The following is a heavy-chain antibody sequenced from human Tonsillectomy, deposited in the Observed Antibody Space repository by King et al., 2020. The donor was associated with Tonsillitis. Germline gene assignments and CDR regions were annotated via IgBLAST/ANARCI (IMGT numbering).Heavy chain of an antibody. CDR3: AKDLDTLVRGVARDVYFDS. D-gene: IGHD3-10*01. Sequence: VQLVESGGGVVQPGRSLRLSCAASGFTFSSYGMHWVRQAPGKGLEWVAVISYDENNKYYADSVKGRFTISRDNSKNTLYLQMNSLRAEDTALYYCAKDLDTLVRGVARDVYFDSWGQGTLVTVSS. CDR1: GFTFSSYG. CDR2: ISYDENNK. J-gene: IGHJ4*02. V-gene: IGHV3-30*18.